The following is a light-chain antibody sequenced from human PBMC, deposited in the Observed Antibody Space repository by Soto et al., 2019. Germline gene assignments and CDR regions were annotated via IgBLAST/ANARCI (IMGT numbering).Light chain of an antibody. CDR2: GNS. CDR1: SSNIGAGYD. CDR3: QSYDSSLSSYV. V-gene: IGLV1-40*01. J-gene: IGLJ1*01. Sequence: QSVLTQPPSVSGAPGQRVTISCTRSSSNIGAGYDVHWYQQLPGTAPKLLIYGNSNRPSGVPDRFSGSQSGTSASLAITGLQAEDEADYYCQSYDSSLSSYVFGTGTKVTVL.